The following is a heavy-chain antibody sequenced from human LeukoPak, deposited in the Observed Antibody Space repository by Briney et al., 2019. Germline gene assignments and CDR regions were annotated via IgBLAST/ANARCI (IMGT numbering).Heavy chain of an antibody. D-gene: IGHD3-22*01. J-gene: IGHJ4*02. CDR3: ARGHYYDSSGYFDGYYYFDY. V-gene: IGHV1-46*01. CDR1: GYTFTSYY. Sequence: ASVKGSCKASGYTFTSYYMHWVRQAPGQGLEWMGIINPSGGSTSYAQKFQGRVTMTRDTSTSTVYMELSSLRSEDTAVYYCARGHYYDSSGYFDGYYYFDYWGQGTLVTVSS. CDR2: INPSGGST.